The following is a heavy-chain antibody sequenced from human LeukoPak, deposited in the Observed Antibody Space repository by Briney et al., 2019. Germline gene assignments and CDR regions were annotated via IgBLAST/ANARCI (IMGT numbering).Heavy chain of an antibody. CDR3: AKDREQLWLLSYFDY. CDR1: GFTFSSYR. V-gene: IGHV3-30*18. Sequence: GGSLRLSCAASGFTFSSYRMHWVRQAPGKGLEWVAVISYDGSNKYYADSVKGRFTISRDNSKNTLYLQMNSLRAEDTAVYYCAKDREQLWLLSYFDYWGQGTLVTVSS. D-gene: IGHD5-18*01. J-gene: IGHJ4*02. CDR2: ISYDGSNK.